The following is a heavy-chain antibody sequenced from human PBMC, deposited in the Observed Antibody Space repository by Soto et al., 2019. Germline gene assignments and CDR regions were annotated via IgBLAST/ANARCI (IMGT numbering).Heavy chain of an antibody. CDR1: GYTFTNYG. D-gene: IGHD6-13*01. CDR2: ISAYNGNT. Sequence: ASVKVSCKASGYTFTNYGINWVRQAPGQGLEWMGWISAYNGNTNYAQKLQGRVTMTTDTSKNQFSLKLSSVTAADTAVYYCARGLGYTSSWYVPTSNTLAPNWGQGTLVTVSS. J-gene: IGHJ4*02. V-gene: IGHV1-18*01. CDR3: ARGLGYTSSWYVPTSNTLAPN.